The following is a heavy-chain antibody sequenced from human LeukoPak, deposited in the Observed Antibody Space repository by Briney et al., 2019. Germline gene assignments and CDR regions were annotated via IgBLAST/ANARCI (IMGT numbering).Heavy chain of an antibody. J-gene: IGHJ4*02. Sequence: SVKVSCKASGGTFSSYAISWVRQAPGQGLEWMGRIIPILGIANYAQKFQGRVTITADKSTSTAYMEPSSLRSEDTAVYYCARQGSNVYYYGSEIFDYWGQGTLVTVSS. CDR3: ARQGSNVYYYGSEIFDY. CDR1: GGTFSSYA. CDR2: IIPILGIA. D-gene: IGHD3-10*01. V-gene: IGHV1-69*04.